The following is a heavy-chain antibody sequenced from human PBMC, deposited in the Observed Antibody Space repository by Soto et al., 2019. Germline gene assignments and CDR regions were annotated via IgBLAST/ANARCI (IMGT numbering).Heavy chain of an antibody. V-gene: IGHV4-30-4*01. CDR2: IYYSGST. J-gene: IGHJ4*02. Sequence: SETLSLTCTVSGGSVSSGDYYWSWIRQPPGKGLEWIGYIYYSGSTYYNPSLKSRVTISVDTSKNQFSLKLSSVTAADTAVYYCASFPAARAFDYWGQGTQVTVSS. D-gene: IGHD2-2*01. CDR3: ASFPAARAFDY. CDR1: GGSVSSGDYY.